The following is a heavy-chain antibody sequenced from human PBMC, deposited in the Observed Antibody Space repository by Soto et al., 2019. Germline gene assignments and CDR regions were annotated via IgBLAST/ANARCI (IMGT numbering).Heavy chain of an antibody. D-gene: IGHD5-18*01. CDR1: GFTFSSYA. J-gene: IGHJ6*02. CDR3: AKEVGYSYGYDGIDV. V-gene: IGHV3-23*01. CDR2: ISGSGGST. Sequence: TASGFTFSSYAMSWVRQAPGKGLEWVSAISGSGGSTNYADSVKGRFTISRDNSKNTLYLQMNSLRAEDTAVYYCAKEVGYSYGYDGIDVWGQGTTVTVSS.